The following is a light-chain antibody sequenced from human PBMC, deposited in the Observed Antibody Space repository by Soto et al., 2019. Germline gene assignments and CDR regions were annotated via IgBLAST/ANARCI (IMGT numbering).Light chain of an antibody. CDR3: SSFTSSSTVL. Sequence: QSALTQPASVSGSLGQSITISCTGTSSDVGGYNYVSWYQHHPGKDPKVVIFEVTKRPSGVSSGFSGSKSGNTASLTVSGLQAEDEGDYYCSSFTSSSTVLFGRGTKVTVL. CDR1: SSDVGGYNY. J-gene: IGLJ2*01. CDR2: EVT. V-gene: IGLV2-14*01.